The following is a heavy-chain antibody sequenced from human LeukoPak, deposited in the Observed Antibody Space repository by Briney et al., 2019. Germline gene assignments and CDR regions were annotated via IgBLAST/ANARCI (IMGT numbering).Heavy chain of an antibody. CDR1: GGSISSYY. V-gene: IGHV4-4*07. Sequence: SETLSLTCTVSGGSISSYYWSWIRQPAGKGLEWIGRIYTSGSTNYNPSLKSRVTMSVDTSKNQFSLKLSSVTAADTAGYYCARDRYCSSTSCYYPFDYWGQGTLDSVSS. CDR3: ARDRYCSSTSCYYPFDY. D-gene: IGHD2-2*01. CDR2: IYTSGST. J-gene: IGHJ4*02.